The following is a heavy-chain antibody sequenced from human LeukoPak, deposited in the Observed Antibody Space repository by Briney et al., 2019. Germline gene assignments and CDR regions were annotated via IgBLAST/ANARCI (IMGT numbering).Heavy chain of an antibody. J-gene: IGHJ4*02. CDR3: AREYSGSYYQNPQYY. D-gene: IGHD1-26*01. CDR2: IKQDGSEK. V-gene: IGHV3-7*01. Sequence: GGSLRLSCAASGFTFSSYWMSWVRQAPGRGLEWVANIKQDGSEKYYVDSVKGRFTISRDNAKNSLYLQMNSLRAEDTAVYYCAREYSGSYYQNPQYYWGQGTLVTVSS. CDR1: GFTFSSYW.